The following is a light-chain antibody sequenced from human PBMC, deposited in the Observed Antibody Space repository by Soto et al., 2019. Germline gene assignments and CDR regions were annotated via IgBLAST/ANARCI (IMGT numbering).Light chain of an antibody. J-gene: IGKJ1*01. V-gene: IGKV1-5*01. CDR2: DAS. Sequence: DIQMTQSPSTVSASVGDRVTIACRASHTIFTWLAWYQQKPGKAPNLLIYDASTLQTGVPSSFSGSGSGTEFTLTISSLQPDDFATYYCQQYSVYPWTFGQGTKVDIK. CDR1: HTIFTW. CDR3: QQYSVYPWT.